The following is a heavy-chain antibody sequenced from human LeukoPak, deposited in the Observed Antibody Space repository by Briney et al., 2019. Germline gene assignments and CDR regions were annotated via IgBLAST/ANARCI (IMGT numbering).Heavy chain of an antibody. Sequence: PSQTLSLTCTVSGGSISSGSYYWSWIRQPAGKGLEWIGRIYTSGSTNYNPSLKSRVTISVDTSKNQFSLKLSSVTAADTAVYYCARDWNGRKTVSGFDPWGQGTLVTVSS. CDR2: IYTSGST. D-gene: IGHD1-1*01. J-gene: IGHJ5*02. CDR1: GGSISSGSYY. V-gene: IGHV4-61*02. CDR3: ARDWNGRKTVSGFDP.